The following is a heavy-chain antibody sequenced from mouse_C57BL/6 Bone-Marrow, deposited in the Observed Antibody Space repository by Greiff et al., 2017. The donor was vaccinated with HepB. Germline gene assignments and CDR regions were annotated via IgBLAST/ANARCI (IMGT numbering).Heavy chain of an antibody. CDR2: ISSGGYYI. J-gene: IGHJ4*01. V-gene: IGHV5-9-1*02. Sequence: EVQGVESGEGLVKPGGSLKLSCAASGFTFSSYAMSWVRQTPEKRLEWVAYISSGGYYIYYADTVKGRFTISRDNARNTLYLQMSSLKSEDTAMYYCTRAPRYGNYPMDYWGQGTSVTVSS. CDR1: GFTFSSYA. D-gene: IGHD2-1*01. CDR3: TRAPRYGNYPMDY.